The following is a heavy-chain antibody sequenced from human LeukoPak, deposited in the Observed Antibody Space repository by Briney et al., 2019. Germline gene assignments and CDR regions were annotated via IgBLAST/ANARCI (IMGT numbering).Heavy chain of an antibody. Sequence: GGSLTLSCAASGFTFSNYGMHWVRQAPAKGREWVAVIWYDGSNKYYADSVKGRFTISRDNSNNTLYLQMNSLRAEDTAVYYCAGNYGPYYFDYWGQGTLVTASA. V-gene: IGHV3-33*01. J-gene: IGHJ4*01. D-gene: IGHD3-10*01. CDR3: AGNYGPYYFDY. CDR2: IWYDGSNK. CDR1: GFTFSNYG.